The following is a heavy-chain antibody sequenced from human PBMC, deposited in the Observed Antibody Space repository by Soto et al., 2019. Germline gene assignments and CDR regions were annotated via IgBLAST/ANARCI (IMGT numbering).Heavy chain of an antibody. CDR3: ERGGTPIDY. CDR2: ISAYNGNT. CDR1: GYTFTNFR. Sequence: QVQLVQSGAEVKKPGASVKFSCKASGYTFTNFRISWVRQAPGQGLDWIGWISAYNGNTNYAQNLQGRVTMTTDTSTGTGYMGLRGLRSDDTAVYYCERGGTPIDYWGQGTLVTVSS. J-gene: IGHJ4*02. V-gene: IGHV1-18*01. D-gene: IGHD3-16*01.